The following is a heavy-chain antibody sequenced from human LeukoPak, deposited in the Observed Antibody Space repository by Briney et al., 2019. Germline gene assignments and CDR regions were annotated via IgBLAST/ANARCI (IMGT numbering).Heavy chain of an antibody. D-gene: IGHD2-2*01. V-gene: IGHV3-23*01. CDR2: ISGSGGST. CDR1: GFTFSSYA. J-gene: IGHJ4*02. CDR3: AKDGSIVVASGGFDY. Sequence: GGSLRLSCAASGFTFSSYAMSWVRQAPGKGLEWVSAISGSGGSTYYADSVKGRFTISRDNSKDTLYLQMNSLRAEDTAVYYCAKDGSIVVASGGFDYWGQGTLVTVSS.